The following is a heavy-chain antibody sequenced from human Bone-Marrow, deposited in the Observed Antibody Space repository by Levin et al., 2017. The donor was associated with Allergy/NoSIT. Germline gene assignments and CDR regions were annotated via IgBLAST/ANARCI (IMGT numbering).Heavy chain of an antibody. CDR1: GFSFTKVW. CDR2: IKSETDGGTI. V-gene: IGHV3-15*01. Sequence: GESLKISCAASGFSFTKVWMTWVRQAPGKGLEWVGRIKSETDGGTIDYAAPVKGRFTISRDDSKSTLYLQMNSLKTEDTAVYYCTTEMWERKVRDDYWGQGTQVTVSS. D-gene: IGHD1-26*01. CDR3: TTEMWERKVRDDY. J-gene: IGHJ4*02.